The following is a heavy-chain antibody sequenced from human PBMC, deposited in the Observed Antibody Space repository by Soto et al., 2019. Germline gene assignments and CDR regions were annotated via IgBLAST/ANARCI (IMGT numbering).Heavy chain of an antibody. CDR3: ARTPIVVVVAATPADY. J-gene: IGHJ4*02. CDR2: ISAYNGRT. V-gene: IGHV1-18*01. Sequence: ASVKVSCKASGYTFSSYGISWVRQAPGQGLEWMGWISAYNGRTNYAQRLQGRVTMTTDTSTSTAYMELRSLRSDDTAVYYCARTPIVVVVAATPADYRGQGTLVTVSS. D-gene: IGHD2-15*01. CDR1: GYTFSSYG.